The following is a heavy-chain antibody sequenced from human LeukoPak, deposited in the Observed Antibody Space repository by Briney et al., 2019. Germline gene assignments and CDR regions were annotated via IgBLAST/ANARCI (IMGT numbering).Heavy chain of an antibody. CDR2: INPNSGGT. CDR1: GYTFTGYY. D-gene: IGHD6-13*01. Sequence: ASVKVSCKASGYTFTGYYMHWVRQAPGQGLEWMGWINPNSGGTNYAQKFQGRVTITRDTSISTAYMELSRLRSDDTAVYYCARTTRDSSSWIFDYWGQGTLVTVSS. V-gene: IGHV1-2*02. J-gene: IGHJ4*02. CDR3: ARTTRDSSSWIFDY.